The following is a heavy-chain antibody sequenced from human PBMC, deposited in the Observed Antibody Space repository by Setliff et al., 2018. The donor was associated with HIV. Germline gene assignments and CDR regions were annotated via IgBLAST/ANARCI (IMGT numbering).Heavy chain of an antibody. CDR2: INPNNGGT. Sequence: ASVKVSCKALTFLVTGYNIHWVRLAPGHGPEWLGRINPNNGGTDYAQKFQGRVTMSLDTSTNTIYLELKGLTSDDTAVYYCAKPRIFDPFDVWGPGTVVTVSS. V-gene: IGHV1-2*06. CDR3: AKPRIFDPFDV. CDR1: TFLVTGYN. D-gene: IGHD2-15*01. J-gene: IGHJ3*01.